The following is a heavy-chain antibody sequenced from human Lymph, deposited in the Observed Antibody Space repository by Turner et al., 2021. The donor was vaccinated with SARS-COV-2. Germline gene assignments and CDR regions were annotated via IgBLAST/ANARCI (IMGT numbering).Heavy chain of an antibody. V-gene: IGHV3-23*01. Sequence: EVQLLESGGGLVQPGGSLRLSCAASGFTFSSYAMSWVRQAPGKGLEWVSAISVSGCSTYYADSVKVRFTISRDNSKNTLYLQMNSLRAEDTAVYYCAKGVRGVIIPEAFDIWGQGTMVTISS. CDR1: GFTFSSYA. CDR3: AKGVRGVIIPEAFDI. J-gene: IGHJ3*02. CDR2: ISVSGCST. D-gene: IGHD3-10*01.